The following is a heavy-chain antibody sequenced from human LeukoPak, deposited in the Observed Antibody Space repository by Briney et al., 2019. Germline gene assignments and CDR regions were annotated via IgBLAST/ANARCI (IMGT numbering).Heavy chain of an antibody. J-gene: IGHJ4*02. V-gene: IGHV4-4*07. CDR1: GGSISNYY. CDR3: ASLHRDSDGYYYVDN. CDR2: IYTSGST. Sequence: PSETLSLTCSVSGGSISNYYWSWLRQPAGKGLEWLGRIYTSGSTKYNPSLKSRVTMSLDKSKNQFSLKLSSVIAADTAVYYCASLHRDSDGYYYVDNWGQGTLVTVSS. D-gene: IGHD3-22*01.